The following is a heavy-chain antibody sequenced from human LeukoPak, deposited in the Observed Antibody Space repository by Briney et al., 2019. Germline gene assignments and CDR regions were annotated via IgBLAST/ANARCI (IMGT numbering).Heavy chain of an antibody. CDR1: SRSLSSICYD. CDR2: IYYSGST. Sequence: SQSLSLTCPVSSRSLSSICYDWGWTRHPPGRGLEWIASIYYSGSTYYSPSLKSPVTMSLDPSKNQFSLKLSSVTAADTAVEYCARLNRPFDYWGQGTPVTVSS. CDR3: ARLNRPFDY. D-gene: IGHD1-14*01. J-gene: IGHJ4*02. V-gene: IGHV4-39*01.